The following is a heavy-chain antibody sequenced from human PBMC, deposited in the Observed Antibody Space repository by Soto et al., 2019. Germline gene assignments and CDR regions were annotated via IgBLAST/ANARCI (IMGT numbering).Heavy chain of an antibody. CDR2: INAGNGNT. CDR1: GYTFTSYA. J-gene: IGHJ4*02. V-gene: IGHV1-3*01. CDR3: VSFQKYSGYDSTDY. Sequence: QVQLVQSGAEVKKPGASVKVSCKASGYTFTSYAMHWVRQAPGQRLEWVGWINAGNGNTKYSQKFQGRVTITRDTSASTAYMELSSLRSEDTAVYYCVSFQKYSGYDSTDYWGQGTLVTVSS. D-gene: IGHD5-12*01.